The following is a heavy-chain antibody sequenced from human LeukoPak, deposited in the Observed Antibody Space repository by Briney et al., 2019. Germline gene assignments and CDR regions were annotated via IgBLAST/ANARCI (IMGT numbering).Heavy chain of an antibody. CDR3: ARRDCAGDCYSNWFDP. CDR1: GYTFTNYF. CDR2: INPRGGST. V-gene: IGHV1-46*01. Sequence: ASVKVSCKASGYTFTNYFMHWVRQAPGQGLEWMGIINPRGGSTGYAQKFQGRITMTTDMSTRTVYIELSSLESEDTAVYYRARRDCAGDCYSNWFDPWGQGTLVTVSS. J-gene: IGHJ5*02. D-gene: IGHD2-21*02.